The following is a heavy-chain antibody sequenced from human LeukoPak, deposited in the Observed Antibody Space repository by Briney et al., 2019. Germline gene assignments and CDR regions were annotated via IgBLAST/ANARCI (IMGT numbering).Heavy chain of an antibody. D-gene: IGHD3-22*01. CDR1: CYTFSDYG. Sequence: ASVKVSCKASCYTFSDYGISWVRQAPGQGLEWLGWISACNGDTNYAQKFQGRVTMTTDTSTSTAYMELRSLRSDDTAVYYCATGSPSEYYYDSSGYYYFDYWGQGTLVTVSS. J-gene: IGHJ4*02. V-gene: IGHV1-18*01. CDR3: ATGSPSEYYYDSSGYYYFDY. CDR2: ISACNGDT.